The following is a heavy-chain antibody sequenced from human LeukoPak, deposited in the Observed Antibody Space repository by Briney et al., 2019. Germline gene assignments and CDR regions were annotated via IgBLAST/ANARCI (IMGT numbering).Heavy chain of an antibody. D-gene: IGHD3-3*01. J-gene: IGHJ4*02. V-gene: IGHV3-74*01. CDR1: GFTLSSYW. Sequence: GGSLRLSCAASGFTLSSYWMHWVRQAPGKRRVGVSRINTDGSSTSYADSVNPRFTISRDNAKNTLYLQINSLRAEDTAVYYCTRENLYDFWSGYFGYWGQGTLVTVSS. CDR2: INTDGSST. CDR3: TRENLYDFWSGYFGY.